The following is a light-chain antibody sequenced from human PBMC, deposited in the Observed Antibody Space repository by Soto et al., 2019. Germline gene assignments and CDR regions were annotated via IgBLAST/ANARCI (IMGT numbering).Light chain of an antibody. CDR2: YDN. J-gene: IGLJ1*01. CDR1: SSNIGSNS. V-gene: IGLV1-44*01. Sequence: QSVLTQSPSASGTPGQGVTISCSGSSSNIGSNSVNWYQQFPGRAPKLLMYYDNQRPSGVPERSSGSKSGTSASLAISGLQSEDEADYFCAAWDNSLDGFYLFGTGTKVTVL. CDR3: AAWDNSLDGFYL.